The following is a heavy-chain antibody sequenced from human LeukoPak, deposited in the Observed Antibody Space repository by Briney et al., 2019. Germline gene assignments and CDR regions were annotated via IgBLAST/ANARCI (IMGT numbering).Heavy chain of an antibody. J-gene: IGHJ6*02. CDR2: IWYDGSNK. CDR3: ARDSGGYGGMDV. CDR1: GFTFSRYA. D-gene: IGHD3-10*01. Sequence: GGSLRLSCAASGFTFSRYAMHWVRQAPGKGLEWVAVIWYDGSNKYYADSVKGRFTISRDNSKNTLYLQMNSLRAEDTAVYYCARDSGGYGGMDVWGQGTTVTVSS. V-gene: IGHV3-33*08.